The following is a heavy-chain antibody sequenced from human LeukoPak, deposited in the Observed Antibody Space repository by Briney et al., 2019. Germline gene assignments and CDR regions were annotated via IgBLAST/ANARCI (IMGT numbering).Heavy chain of an antibody. J-gene: IGHJ4*02. CDR1: GGSISSYY. D-gene: IGHD5-18*01. Sequence: SETLSLTCTVSGGSISSYYWSWIRQPPGKGLEWIGYIYYSGSINYNPSLKSRVTISVDTSKNQFSLKLSSVTAADTAVYYCARGGQLWQYFDYWGQGTLVTVSS. CDR3: ARGGQLWQYFDY. V-gene: IGHV4-59*01. CDR2: IYYSGSI.